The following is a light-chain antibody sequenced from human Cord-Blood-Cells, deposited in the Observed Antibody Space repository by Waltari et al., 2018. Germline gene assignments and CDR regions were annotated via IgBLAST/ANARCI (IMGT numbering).Light chain of an antibody. CDR2: GTS. V-gene: IGLV1-40*01. CDR1: SSHIWAGYD. Sequence: QSVLTQPPSVSGAPGQRVTISCTGSSSHIWAGYDVHWYQQLPGTAPKLLIYGTSNRPSGVPDRFSGSKSGTSASLAITGLQAEDEADYYCQSYDSSLSGVVFGGGTKLTVL. CDR3: QSYDSSLSGVV. J-gene: IGLJ2*01.